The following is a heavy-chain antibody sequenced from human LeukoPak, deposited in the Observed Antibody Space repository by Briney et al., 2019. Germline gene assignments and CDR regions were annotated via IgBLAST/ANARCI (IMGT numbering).Heavy chain of an antibody. J-gene: IGHJ4*02. V-gene: IGHV1-2*02. D-gene: IGHD3-9*01. CDR1: GYTFTGYY. CDR2: INPNSGGT. Sequence: ASVKVSCKASGYTFTGYYMHWVRQAPGQGLEWMGWINPNSGGTNYAQKFQGRVTMTRDTSISTAYMELSRLRSDDTAVYYCARAGDILTGRAFDYWGQGTLVTVSS. CDR3: ARAGDILTGRAFDY.